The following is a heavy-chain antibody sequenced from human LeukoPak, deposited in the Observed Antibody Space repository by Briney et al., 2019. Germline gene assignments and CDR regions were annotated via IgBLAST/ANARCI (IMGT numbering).Heavy chain of an antibody. D-gene: IGHD6-19*01. CDR2: ISSSSSYI. CDR3: ARGFTVVGYYFDY. Sequence: GGSLRLSCAASGFTFSSYSMNWVRQAPGKGLEWVSSISSSSSYIYYADSVKGRFTISRDNAKNSLYLQMNSLRAEDTAVYYCARGFTVVGYYFDYWGQETLVTVSS. CDR1: GFTFSSYS. J-gene: IGHJ4*02. V-gene: IGHV3-21*01.